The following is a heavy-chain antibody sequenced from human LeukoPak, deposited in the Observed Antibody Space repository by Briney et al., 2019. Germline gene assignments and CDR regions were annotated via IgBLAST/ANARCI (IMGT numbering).Heavy chain of an antibody. CDR2: IGYDGRHK. V-gene: IGHV3-30*14. D-gene: IGHD3-10*01. CDR1: GFPFSDFP. J-gene: IGHJ4*02. Sequence: HPGGSLRLSCAVSGFPFSDFPFHWVCQAPGKGLEWVAVIGYDGRHKYYADSVKGRFTISRDDSKSTLFLQMNTLRPDDTAVYYCARDMVRGAPDYLDYWGQGTLVTVSS. CDR3: ARDMVRGAPDYLDY.